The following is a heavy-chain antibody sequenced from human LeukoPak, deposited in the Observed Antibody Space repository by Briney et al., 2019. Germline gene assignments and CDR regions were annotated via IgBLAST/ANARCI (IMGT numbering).Heavy chain of an antibody. CDR3: AREIPCSSSSCLDY. CDR2: INPHSGGT. CDR1: GYTFTAYY. V-gene: IGHV1-2*02. Sequence: GASVKVSCKASGYTFTAYYMHWVRQAPGQGLEWMGWINPHSGGTNFAQKFQGRVTMTRDTSITTAHMELSRLTSDDTAMYYRAREIPCSSSSCLDYWGQGTLVTVSS. J-gene: IGHJ4*02. D-gene: IGHD2-2*01.